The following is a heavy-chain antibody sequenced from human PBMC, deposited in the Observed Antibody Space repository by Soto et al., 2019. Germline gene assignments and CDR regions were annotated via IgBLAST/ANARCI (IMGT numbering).Heavy chain of an antibody. Sequence: GGSLRLSCAASGSTFSSYAMHWVRQAPGKGLEWVAVISYDGSNKYYADSVKGRFTISRDNSKNTLYLQMNSLRAEDTAVYYCARDTYDSSGYYGLWGQGTLVTVSS. CDR3: ARDTYDSSGYYGL. CDR1: GSTFSSYA. CDR2: ISYDGSNK. D-gene: IGHD3-22*01. V-gene: IGHV3-30-3*01. J-gene: IGHJ4*02.